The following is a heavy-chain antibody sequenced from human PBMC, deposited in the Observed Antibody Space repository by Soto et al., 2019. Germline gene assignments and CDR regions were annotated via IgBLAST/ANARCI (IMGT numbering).Heavy chain of an antibody. V-gene: IGHV1-69*13. CDR3: ARAAYSYGTAYLSYYYGMDV. J-gene: IGHJ6*02. Sequence: SVKVSCKASGGTFSTYAISWVRQAPGQGLEWVGGIIPIFGTANYAQKFQGRVTITADESTSTAYMELSSLRSEDTAVYYCARAAYSYGTAYLSYYYGMDVWGPGTTVPLS. CDR2: IIPIFGTA. CDR1: GGTFSTYA. D-gene: IGHD5-18*01.